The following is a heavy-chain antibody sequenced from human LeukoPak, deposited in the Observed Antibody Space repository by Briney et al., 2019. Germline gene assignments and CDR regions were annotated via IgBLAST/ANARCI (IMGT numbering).Heavy chain of an antibody. CDR2: IYTSGNT. V-gene: IGHV4-4*07. CDR1: GGSISSYY. J-gene: IGHJ4*02. CDR3: ASVVLTGKYYFDY. Sequence: SETLSLTCTVSGGSISSYYWSWIRQPAGKGLEWIGRIYTSGNTNYNPSLESRVTISIDTSKNQFSLKLSSVTAADTAVYYCASVVLTGKYYFDYWGQGTLVTVSS. D-gene: IGHD2-21*02.